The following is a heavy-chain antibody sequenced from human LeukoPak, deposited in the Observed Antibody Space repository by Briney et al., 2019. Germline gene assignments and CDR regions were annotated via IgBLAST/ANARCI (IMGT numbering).Heavy chain of an antibody. J-gene: IGHJ4*02. V-gene: IGHV4-34*01. Sequence: SETLSLTCAVYGGSFSGYYWSWIRQPPGKGLEWIGEINHSGSTNCNPSLKSRVTISVDTSKNQFSLKLSSVTAADTAVYYCARGKIAVAPGYWGQGTLVTVSS. CDR1: GGSFSGYY. CDR3: ARGKIAVAPGY. CDR2: INHSGST. D-gene: IGHD6-19*01.